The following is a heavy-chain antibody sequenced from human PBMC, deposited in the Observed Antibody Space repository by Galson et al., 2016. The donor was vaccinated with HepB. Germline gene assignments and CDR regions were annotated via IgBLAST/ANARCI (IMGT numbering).Heavy chain of an antibody. Sequence: SLRLSCAASGFTFSSYWMTWVRQAPGKGLEWVANINLDGSRKYYVDSVKGRFTISRDNGQNSLYLEMKSLRAEDTAVYYCVSGYTIGLWGQGTLVTVSS. CDR1: GFTFSSYW. V-gene: IGHV3-7*02. J-gene: IGHJ4*02. CDR2: INLDGSRK. D-gene: IGHD5-12*01. CDR3: VSGYTIGL.